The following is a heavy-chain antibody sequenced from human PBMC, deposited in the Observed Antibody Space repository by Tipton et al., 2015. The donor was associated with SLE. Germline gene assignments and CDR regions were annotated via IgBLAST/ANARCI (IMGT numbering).Heavy chain of an antibody. CDR2: ISGYNGNT. V-gene: IGHV1-18*01. CDR1: GYSFTTHF. J-gene: IGHJ6*03. CDR3: ARRTPETRGYYYYMDV. Sequence: QVQLVQSGAEVKEPGASVKISCKAFGYSFTTHFMYWVRQAPGQGLEWMGWISGYNGNTDYAQKLQGRVTMTTDTSTSTAYMELSSLRSDDTAVYYCARRTPETRGYYYYMDVWGKGATVTVSS. D-gene: IGHD1-14*01.